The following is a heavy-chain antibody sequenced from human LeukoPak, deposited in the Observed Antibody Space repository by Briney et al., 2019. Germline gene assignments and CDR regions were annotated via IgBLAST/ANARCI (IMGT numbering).Heavy chain of an antibody. CDR3: ARVADSSGYSTDF. Sequence: PGGSLRLSCTASGFTFSSYGMHWVRQAPGKGLEWVAVIWYDGSSKYYADSVKGRFTISRDDSKNTLYLQMNSLRAEDKAVYYCARVADSSGYSTDFWGQGTLVTVSS. CDR2: IWYDGSSK. J-gene: IGHJ4*02. D-gene: IGHD3-22*01. CDR1: GFTFSSYG. V-gene: IGHV3-33*01.